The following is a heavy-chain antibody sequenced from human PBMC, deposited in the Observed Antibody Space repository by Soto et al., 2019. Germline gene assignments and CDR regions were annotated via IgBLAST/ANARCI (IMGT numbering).Heavy chain of an antibody. D-gene: IGHD3-22*01. CDR1: GGSISSYY. V-gene: IGHV4-59*01. Sequence: SETLSLTCTVSGGSISSYYWSWIRQPPGKGLEWIGYIYYSGSTNYNPSLKSRVTISVDTSKNQFSLKLTSVTAADTAVYYCARALSFRRDSYFDYWGQGTLVTVSS. CDR3: ARALSFRRDSYFDY. CDR2: IYYSGST. J-gene: IGHJ4*02.